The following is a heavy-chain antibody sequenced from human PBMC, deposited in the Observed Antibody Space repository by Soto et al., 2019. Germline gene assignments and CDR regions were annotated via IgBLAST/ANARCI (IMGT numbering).Heavy chain of an antibody. CDR3: AKPTVTTTWGYGMDV. Sequence: PGGSLRLSCAASGFTFSSYAMSWVRQAPGKGLEWVSAISGSGGSTYYADSVKGRFTISRDNSKNTLYLQVNSLRAEDTAVYYCAKPTVTTTWGYGMDVWGQGTTVTVSS. V-gene: IGHV3-23*01. D-gene: IGHD4-17*01. CDR1: GFTFSSYA. J-gene: IGHJ6*02. CDR2: ISGSGGST.